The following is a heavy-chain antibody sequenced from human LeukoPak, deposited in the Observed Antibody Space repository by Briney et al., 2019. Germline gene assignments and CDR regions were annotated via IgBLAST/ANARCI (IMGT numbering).Heavy chain of an antibody. CDR3: ARDFTYYYDSSGLDP. J-gene: IGHJ5*02. CDR1: GFTVSSNY. Sequence: GGSLRLSCAASGFTVSSNYMSWVRQAPGKGLEWVSVIYSGGSTYYADSVKGRFTISRDNSKNTLYLQMNSLRAEDTAVYNCARDFTYYYDSSGLDPWGQGTLVTVSS. V-gene: IGHV3-66*02. D-gene: IGHD3-22*01. CDR2: IYSGGST.